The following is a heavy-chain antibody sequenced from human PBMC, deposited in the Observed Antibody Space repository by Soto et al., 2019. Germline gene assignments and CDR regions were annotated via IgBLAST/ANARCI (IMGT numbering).Heavy chain of an antibody. D-gene: IGHD3-9*01. CDR3: AREHYGLLTGYYNDH. V-gene: IGHV3-74*01. CDR1: VFPFSSYS. J-gene: IGHJ4*02. CDR2: ISGDGTTI. Sequence: EVQLVESGGDSVQPGGSLRLSCAASVFPFSSYSMHWVRHTPGKGLEWVSRISGDGTTIYYADSVTGRFTVSRDNAKNTLSLQMSGLGAEDTAVYYCAREHYGLLTGYYNDHWGQGTLVSVSS.